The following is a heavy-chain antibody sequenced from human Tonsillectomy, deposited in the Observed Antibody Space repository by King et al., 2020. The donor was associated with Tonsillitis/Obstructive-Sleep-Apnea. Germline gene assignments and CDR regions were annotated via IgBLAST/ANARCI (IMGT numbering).Heavy chain of an antibody. V-gene: IGHV3-15*01. Sequence: VQLVESGGGLVKPGGSLRLSCAASGFTFSNAWMSWVRQAPGRGWGGLGGFKTKTDVGKTDYAPPVKGGFTISRDDSKNTLYLQMNSLKTEDTAVYYCTTVYPGVWGKGTTVTVSS. CDR2: FKTKTDVGKT. J-gene: IGHJ6*04. CDR3: TTVYPGV. CDR1: GFTFSNAW.